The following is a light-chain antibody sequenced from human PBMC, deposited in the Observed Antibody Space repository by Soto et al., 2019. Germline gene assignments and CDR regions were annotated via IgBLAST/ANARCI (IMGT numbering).Light chain of an antibody. Sequence: IMMAQSRAGEPVYPGGRVTRYCRASQSVSIDLAWYQQKPGQAPRLLIYGASSRATGIPDRFSGSGSGTDFTLTISRLEPEDFAVYYWQQYGSSPRTFGQGTKVDIK. J-gene: IGKJ1*01. V-gene: IGKV3-20*01. CDR1: QSVSID. CDR2: GAS. CDR3: QQYGSSPRT.